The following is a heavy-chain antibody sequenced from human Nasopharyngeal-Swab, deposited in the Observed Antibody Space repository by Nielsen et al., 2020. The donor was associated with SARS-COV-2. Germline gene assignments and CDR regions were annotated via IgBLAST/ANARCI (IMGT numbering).Heavy chain of an antibody. CDR1: GFSDYS. J-gene: IGHJ6*02. CDR3: ARGYCSSGSCYAKHYGMDV. Sequence: GESLKISCVDSGFSDYSMNWVRQAPGQGVEWDSYISSSSSDIYYADSVKGRFTISRDSAKNSLYLQMNNLRAEDTAVYYCARGYCSSGSCYAKHYGMDVWGQGTTVTVSS. CDR2: ISSSSSDI. D-gene: IGHD2-15*01. V-gene: IGHV3-21*01.